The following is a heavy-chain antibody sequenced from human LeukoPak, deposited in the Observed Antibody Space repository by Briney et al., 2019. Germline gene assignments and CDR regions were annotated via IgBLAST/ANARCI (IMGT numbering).Heavy chain of an antibody. CDR2: INPKSGDT. Sequence: ASVKVSCKASEYTFSAYYVHWVRQAPGQGLEWMGWINPKSGDTNYAQNFQGRVTMTRDTSISTAYMELSGLTSDDTAVYYCAREITLIEVVLGYWGQGTLVTVSS. D-gene: IGHD3-22*01. CDR1: EYTFSAYY. J-gene: IGHJ4*02. CDR3: AREITLIEVVLGY. V-gene: IGHV1-2*02.